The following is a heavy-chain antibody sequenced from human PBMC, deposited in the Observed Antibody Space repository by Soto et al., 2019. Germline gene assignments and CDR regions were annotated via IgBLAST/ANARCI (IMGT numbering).Heavy chain of an antibody. D-gene: IGHD4-17*01. V-gene: IGHV4-61*01. Sequence: QVQLQESGPGLVKPSETLSLTYTVSGGSVSSGSYYWSWIRQPPGKGLEWIGYIYYSGSTNYNPSLKSRVTISVDTSKNQFSLKLSSVTAADTAVYYCARDRSLLFDYWGQGTLVTVSS. CDR3: ARDRSLLFDY. CDR1: GGSVSSGSYY. CDR2: IYYSGST. J-gene: IGHJ4*02.